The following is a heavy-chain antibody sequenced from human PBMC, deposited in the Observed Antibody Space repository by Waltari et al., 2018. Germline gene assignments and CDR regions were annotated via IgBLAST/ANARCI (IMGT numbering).Heavy chain of an antibody. V-gene: IGHV1-8*01. CDR3: ARGGIAAAGTRYYYAMDV. Sequence: QVQLVQSGAEVKKPGASVKVSCKASGSTFTSSDINWFRQATGQGLEWKGWMNPNSGDTAYAQKFQGRVTMTKNTSINTAYMELSSLRSEDTAVYYCARGGIAAAGTRYYYAMDVWGQGTTVIVSS. CDR1: GSTFTSSD. CDR2: MNPNSGDT. D-gene: IGHD6-13*01. J-gene: IGHJ6*02.